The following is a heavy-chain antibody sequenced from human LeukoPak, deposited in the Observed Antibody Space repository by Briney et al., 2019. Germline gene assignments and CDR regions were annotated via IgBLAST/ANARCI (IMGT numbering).Heavy chain of an antibody. CDR3: ARERGSWSFDY. CDR2: ISGNGDIT. J-gene: IGHJ4*02. Sequence: TGGSLRLSCAASGLTFSNNAMIWVRQAPGKGLEWVSTISGNGDITYYADSVRGRFTISRDNSRNTLYLQMNSLRAEDTAIYYCARERGSWSFDYWGQGTLVAVSS. V-gene: IGHV3-23*01. CDR1: GLTFSNNA. D-gene: IGHD6-13*01.